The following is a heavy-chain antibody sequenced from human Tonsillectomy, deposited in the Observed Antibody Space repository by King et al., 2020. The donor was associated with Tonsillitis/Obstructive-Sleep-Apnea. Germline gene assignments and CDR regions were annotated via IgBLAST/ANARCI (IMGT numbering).Heavy chain of an antibody. CDR2: ISYDGSNK. D-gene: IGHD4-23*01. J-gene: IGHJ4*02. Sequence: VQLVESGGGVVQPGRSLRLSCAASGFTFSSYGMHWVRQAPGKGLEWVAVISYDGSNKYYADSVKGRFTISRDNSKNTLYLQMNSLRAEDTAVYYCAKVLDYGSNPHFDYWGQGTLVTVSS. CDR1: GFTFSSYG. V-gene: IGHV3-30*18. CDR3: AKVLDYGSNPHFDY.